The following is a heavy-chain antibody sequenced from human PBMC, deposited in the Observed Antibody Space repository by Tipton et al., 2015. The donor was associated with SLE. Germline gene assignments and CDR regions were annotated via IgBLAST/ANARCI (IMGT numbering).Heavy chain of an antibody. CDR2: IYHSATT. Sequence: TLSLTCTVSGGSISGSNYYWDWIRQPPGKGPEWIGNIYHSATTYYNPSLKSRVTISVDTSKNQFSLNLSSVTAADTSVYYCARGIFGGYPRGSYFDFWGQGTLVPVSP. V-gene: IGHV4-39*01. D-gene: IGHD3-3*01. CDR3: ARGIFGGYPRGSYFDF. J-gene: IGHJ4*02. CDR1: GGSISGSNYY.